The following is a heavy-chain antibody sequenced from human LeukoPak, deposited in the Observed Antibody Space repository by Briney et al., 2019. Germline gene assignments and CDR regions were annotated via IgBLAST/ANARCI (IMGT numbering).Heavy chain of an antibody. J-gene: IGHJ3*02. Sequence: ASVKVSCKASGYTFTGYYMHWVRQAPGQGLEWMGWINPNSGGTNYAQKFQGRVTMTRDTSISTAYMELSRLRSDDTAVYYCARASGGGNLDAFDIWGQGTMVTVSS. CDR2: INPNSGGT. V-gene: IGHV1-2*02. D-gene: IGHD4-23*01. CDR1: GYTFTGYY. CDR3: ARASGGGNLDAFDI.